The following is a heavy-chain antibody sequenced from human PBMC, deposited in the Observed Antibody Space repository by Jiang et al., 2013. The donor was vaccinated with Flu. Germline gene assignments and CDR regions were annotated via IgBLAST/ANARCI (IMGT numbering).Heavy chain of an antibody. CDR1: GGSISSYY. CDR2: IYTSGST. D-gene: IGHD3-10*01. CDR3: ARDEGGSGSYYSPYGMDV. V-gene: IGHV4-4*07. Sequence: LLKPSETLSLTCTVSGGSISSYYWSWIRQPAGKGLEWIGHIYTSGSTNYNPSLKSRVTMLVDTSKNQFSLKLSSVTAADTAVYYCARDEGGSGSYYSPYGMDVWGQGTTVTVSS. J-gene: IGHJ6*02.